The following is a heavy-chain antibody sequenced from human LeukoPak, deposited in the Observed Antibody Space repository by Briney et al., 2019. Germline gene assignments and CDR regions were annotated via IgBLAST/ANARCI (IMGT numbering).Heavy chain of an antibody. D-gene: IGHD3-22*01. V-gene: IGHV4-59*01. Sequence: SETLSLTCTVSGGSISSYYWSWIRQPPGKGLKWIGYIYYSGSTNYNPSLKSRVTISVDTSKNQFSLKLSSVTAADTAVYYCARWGRYYDSSGYYETDYFDYWGQGTLVTVSS. CDR3: ARWGRYYDSSGYYETDYFDY. J-gene: IGHJ4*02. CDR2: IYYSGST. CDR1: GGSISSYY.